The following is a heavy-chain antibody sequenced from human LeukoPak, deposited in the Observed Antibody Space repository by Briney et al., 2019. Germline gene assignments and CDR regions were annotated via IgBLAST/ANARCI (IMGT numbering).Heavy chain of an antibody. CDR1: GFTFNDYY. CDR3: ATDGAGFDT. J-gene: IGHJ5*02. Sequence: PGGSLRLSCAASGFTFNDYYMSWIRRAPGKGLEGLSYINIGGTNTHYADSVKGRFTISRDNAKKSLYLEMNNLRAEDTAVYYCATDGAGFDTWGQGVLVTVSS. V-gene: IGHV3-11*01. CDR2: INIGGTNT.